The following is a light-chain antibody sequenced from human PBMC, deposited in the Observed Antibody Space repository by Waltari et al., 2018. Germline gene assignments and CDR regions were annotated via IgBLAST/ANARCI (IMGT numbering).Light chain of an antibody. CDR2: ASS. J-gene: IGKJ3*01. V-gene: IGKV1-27*01. CDR3: QQDYRTPFT. Sequence: DIQMTHSPHSLSASVGDRLTVTCRASQGINKELSWYQQKPGKAPTLLIYASSSSQTGVSSRFSGSGSGTDFTLTINSLQPEDVATYYCQQDYRTPFTFGPGTKLDI. CDR1: QGINKE.